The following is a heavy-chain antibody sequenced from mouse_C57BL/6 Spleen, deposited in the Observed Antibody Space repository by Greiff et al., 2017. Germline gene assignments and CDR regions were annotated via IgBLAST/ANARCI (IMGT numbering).Heavy chain of an antibody. CDR3: ARSYGYAMDD. J-gene: IGHJ4*01. Sequence: QVHVKQSGAELVKPGASVKISCKASGYAFSSYWMNWVKQRPGKGLEWIGQIYPGDGDTNYNGKFKGKATLTADKSSSTAYMQLSSLTSEDSAVYFCARSYGYAMDDWGQGTSVTVSS. CDR1: GYAFSSYW. V-gene: IGHV1-80*01. CDR2: IYPGDGDT. D-gene: IGHD1-1*01.